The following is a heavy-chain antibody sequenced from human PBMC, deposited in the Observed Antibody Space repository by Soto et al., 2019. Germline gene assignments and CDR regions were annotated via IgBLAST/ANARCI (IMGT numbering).Heavy chain of an antibody. D-gene: IGHD6-19*01. CDR1: GFTFSSYA. CDR2: ISGSGGGT. V-gene: IGHV3-23*01. J-gene: IGHJ4*02. Sequence: GGSLRLSCAASGFTFSSYAMTWVRQAPGKGLEWVSGISGSGGGTYYADSVKGRFTISRDNSKNTLYLQMNSLRAEDTAVYYCAKDGHRSGWYYFDYWGQETLVTVSS. CDR3: AKDGHRSGWYYFDY.